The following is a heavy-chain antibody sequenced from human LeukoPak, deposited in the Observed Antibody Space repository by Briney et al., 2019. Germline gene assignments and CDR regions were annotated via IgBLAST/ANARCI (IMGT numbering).Heavy chain of an antibody. CDR3: AREGSSETPYFDY. V-gene: IGHV3-21*01. CDR1: GFTFSSYS. J-gene: IGHJ4*02. D-gene: IGHD6-25*01. CDR2: ISSSSSYI. Sequence: PGGSLRLSCAASGFTFSSYSMNWVRQAPGKGLEWVSSISSSSSYIYYADSVKGRFTISRDNAKNSLYLQMNSLRAEDTAVYYCAREGSSETPYFDYWGQGTLVTVSS.